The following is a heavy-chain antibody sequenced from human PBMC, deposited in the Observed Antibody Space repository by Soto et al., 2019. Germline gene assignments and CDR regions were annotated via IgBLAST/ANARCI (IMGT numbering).Heavy chain of an antibody. Sequence: RLSCTASGFTFGDYAMSWVRQAPGKGLEWVGFIRSKAYGGTTEYAASVKGRFTISRDDSKSIAYLQMNSLKTEDTAVYYCTRDIVVVPAAAIIHYYGMDVWGQGTTVTVSS. J-gene: IGHJ6*02. CDR2: IRSKAYGGTT. CDR3: TRDIVVVPAAAIIHYYGMDV. D-gene: IGHD2-2*01. CDR1: GFTFGDYA. V-gene: IGHV3-49*04.